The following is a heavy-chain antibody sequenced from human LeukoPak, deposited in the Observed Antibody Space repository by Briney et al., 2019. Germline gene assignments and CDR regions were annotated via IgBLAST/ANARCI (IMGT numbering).Heavy chain of an antibody. J-gene: IGHJ5*02. D-gene: IGHD3-16*01. Sequence: PSETLSLTCAGYGGSFSGYYWSWIRQPPGKGLEWIGEINHSGSTNYNPSLKSRVTISVDTSKNQFSLKLSSVTAADTAVYYCTRLVGMITFGGVPWGQGTLVTVSS. CDR2: INHSGST. V-gene: IGHV4-34*01. CDR3: TRLVGMITFGGVP. CDR1: GGSFSGYY.